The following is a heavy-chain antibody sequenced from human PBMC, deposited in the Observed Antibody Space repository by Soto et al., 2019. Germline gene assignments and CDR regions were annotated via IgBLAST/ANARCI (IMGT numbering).Heavy chain of an antibody. V-gene: IGHV3-64D*06. J-gene: IGHJ5*02. CDR2: ISSNGGST. CDR1: GVTFSSFD. CDR3: VKRYTVMVFSWFDP. Sequence: GGSLRLSCSASGVTFSSFDMHWVRQAPGKGLEYVSAISSNGGSTYYADSVKGRFTISRDNSKNTVYLQMTSLRAEDTAIYYCVKRYTVMVFSWFDPWGQGTLVTVSS. D-gene: IGHD5-18*01.